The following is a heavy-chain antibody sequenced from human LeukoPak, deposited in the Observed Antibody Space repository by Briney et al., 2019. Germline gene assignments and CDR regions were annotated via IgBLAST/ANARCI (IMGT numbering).Heavy chain of an antibody. CDR2: IWYDGSNK. J-gene: IGHJ6*04. D-gene: IGHD4-17*01. V-gene: IGHV3-33*01. CDR1: GFTFSSYG. CDR3: ARVPTVTTTYYYGMDV. Sequence: GGSLRLSCAASGFTFSSYGMHWVRQAPDKGLEWVAVIWYDGSNKYYADSVKGRFTISRDNSKNTLYLQMNSLRAEDTAVYYCARVPTVTTTYYYGMDVWGKGTTVTVSS.